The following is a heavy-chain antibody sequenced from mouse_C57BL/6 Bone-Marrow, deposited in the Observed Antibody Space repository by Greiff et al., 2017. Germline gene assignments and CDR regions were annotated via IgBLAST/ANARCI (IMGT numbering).Heavy chain of an antibody. J-gene: IGHJ3*01. CDR1: GFTFTDYY. CDR2: IRNKANGYTT. CDR3: VKAPRIWDWFAY. V-gene: IGHV7-4*01. D-gene: IGHD4-1*01. Sequence: EVMLVESGGGLVQPGASLRLSCAASGFTFTDYYMSWVRQPPGKAPEWLALIRNKANGYTTEYTASVKGRFTISRDNSQNILYLQRNTPRAEERATYYCVKAPRIWDWFAYWGQGTLVTVSA.